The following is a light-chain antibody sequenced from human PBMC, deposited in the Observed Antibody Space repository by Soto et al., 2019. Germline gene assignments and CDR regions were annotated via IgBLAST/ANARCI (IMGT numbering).Light chain of an antibody. V-gene: IGKV1-39*01. CDR1: QSISTY. CDR3: QQGKTPPPRT. J-gene: IGKJ1*01. CDR2: TAS. Sequence: DIQMTQSPSSLSASVGDRVTITCRASQSISTYLNWYQQKPGKAPKLLIYTASNLQSGVPSRFSGVGSGTNSIPPISSRNPAVFALTYCQQGKTPPPRTFGQGTNVEIK.